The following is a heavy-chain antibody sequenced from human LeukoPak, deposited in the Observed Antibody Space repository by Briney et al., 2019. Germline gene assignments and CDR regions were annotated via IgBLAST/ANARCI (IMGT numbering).Heavy chain of an antibody. CDR1: GYXFTGYY. Sequence: GASVKVSCKASGYXFTGYYIHWVRQAPGQGLEWMGWINPNTGVTNYAQKFQGRVTLTRDTSIITAYMELTRLRSDDTAMYYCARDRTTVTTGYHGMDVWGQGTTLTVSS. J-gene: IGHJ6*02. D-gene: IGHD4-17*01. V-gene: IGHV1-2*02. CDR3: ARDRTTVTTGYHGMDV. CDR2: INPNTGVT.